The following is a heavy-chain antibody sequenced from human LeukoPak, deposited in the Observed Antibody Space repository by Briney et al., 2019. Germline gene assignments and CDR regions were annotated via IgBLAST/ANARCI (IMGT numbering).Heavy chain of an antibody. J-gene: IGHJ3*02. CDR1: GFTFSSYS. CDR2: ITRSTSTI. D-gene: IGHD6-13*01. CDR3: ARERGSWYDAFDI. Sequence: GGSLRLSCAASGFTFSSYSLNWVRQAPGKGLEWVSHITRSTSTIYYADSVKGRFTISRGNAKNSLYLQMNSLRDEDTAVYYCARERGSWYDAFDIWGQGTMVTVSS. V-gene: IGHV3-48*02.